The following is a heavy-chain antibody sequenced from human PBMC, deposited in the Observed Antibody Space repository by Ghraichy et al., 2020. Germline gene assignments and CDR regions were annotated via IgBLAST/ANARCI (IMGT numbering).Heavy chain of an antibody. CDR2: ISYDGSNK. CDR3: ARDFLRELLDPFDY. J-gene: IGHJ4*02. CDR1: GFTFSSYA. V-gene: IGHV3-30-3*01. Sequence: GGSLRLSCAASGFTFSSYAMHWVRQAPGKGLEWVAVISYDGSNKYYADSVKGRFTISRDNSKNTLYLQMNSLRAEDTAVYYCARDFLRELLDPFDYWGQGTLVTVSS. D-gene: IGHD1-26*01.